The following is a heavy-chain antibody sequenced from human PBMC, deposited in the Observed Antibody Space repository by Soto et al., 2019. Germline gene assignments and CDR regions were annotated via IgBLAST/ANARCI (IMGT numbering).Heavy chain of an antibody. J-gene: IGHJ3*02. Sequence: KLSETLSFTCTVSGGSISNYYWSWIRQPPGKGLEWIGYIYYSGTTNYNPSLKSRVTISVDTSKNQFSLKLSSVTAADTAVYYCAGRYGGAFDIWGQGTMVTVS. CDR2: IYYSGTT. D-gene: IGHD4-17*01. CDR1: GGSISNYY. CDR3: AGRYGGAFDI. V-gene: IGHV4-59*01.